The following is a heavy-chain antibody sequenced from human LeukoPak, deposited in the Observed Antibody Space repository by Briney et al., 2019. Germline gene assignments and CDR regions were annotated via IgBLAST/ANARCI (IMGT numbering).Heavy chain of an antibody. D-gene: IGHD6-13*01. CDR3: AKGAWAADGPMGNNFAS. CDR2: IPYDASDK. CDR1: GFTFSSFG. Sequence: GGSLRLSCAASGFTFSSFGMHWVRQAPGKGLEWVAFIPYDASDKYYADSVKGRFTISRDNSNNTLTLHMNSLRTEDTSIYFCAKGAWAADGPMGNNFASWGQGSLVTVSS. J-gene: IGHJ4*02. V-gene: IGHV3-30*02.